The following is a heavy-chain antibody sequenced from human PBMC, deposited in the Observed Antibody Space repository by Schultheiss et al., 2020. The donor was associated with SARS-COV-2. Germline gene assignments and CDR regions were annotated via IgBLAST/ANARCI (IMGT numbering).Heavy chain of an antibody. V-gene: IGHV3-53*01. CDR1: GFTVSSNY. Sequence: GGSLRLSCAASGFTVSSNYMSWVRQAPGKGLEWVSVIYSGGSTYYADSVKGRFTISRDNSKNTLYLQMNSLRAEDTAVYYCASPLCSSTSCYLGWGQGTLVTVSS. D-gene: IGHD2-2*01. CDR3: ASPLCSSTSCYLG. J-gene: IGHJ4*02. CDR2: IYSGGST.